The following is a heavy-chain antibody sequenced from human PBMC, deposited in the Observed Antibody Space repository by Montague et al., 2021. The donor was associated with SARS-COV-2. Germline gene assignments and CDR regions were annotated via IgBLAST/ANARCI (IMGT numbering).Heavy chain of an antibody. J-gene: IGHJ5*01. CDR2: IYYTGSR. CDR1: GDSVSRGSSY. D-gene: IGHD2-21*01. V-gene: IGHV4-61*01. CDR3: ARHARGEGYTSWFDS. Sequence: SETLSLTCTVSGDSVSRGSSYWNWIRQPPGKGLEWIGYIYYTGSRKYNSSLKSRLTISVDTSKNQFSLKLSSVTAADTAVYYCARHARGEGYTSWFDSWGQGNPGHRLL.